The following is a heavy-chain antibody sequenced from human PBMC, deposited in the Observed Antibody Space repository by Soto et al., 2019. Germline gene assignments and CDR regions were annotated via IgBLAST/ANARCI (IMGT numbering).Heavy chain of an antibody. Sequence: ETLSLTCAVYGGSFSGYYWSWIRQPPGKGLEWIGEINHSGSTNYNPSLKSRVTISVDTSKNQFSLKLSSVTAADTAVYYCARALEQLDYYGMDVWGQGTTVTVSS. D-gene: IGHD6-13*01. CDR2: INHSGST. CDR1: GGSFSGYY. CDR3: ARALEQLDYYGMDV. J-gene: IGHJ6*02. V-gene: IGHV4-34*01.